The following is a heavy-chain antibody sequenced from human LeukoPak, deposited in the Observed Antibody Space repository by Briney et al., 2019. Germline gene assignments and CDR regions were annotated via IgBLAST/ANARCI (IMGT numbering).Heavy chain of an antibody. D-gene: IGHD3-22*01. CDR2: INHSGST. CDR3: ARYYYDSSGLDPYDAFDI. J-gene: IGHJ3*02. CDR1: GGSFSGYY. Sequence: SETLSLTCAVYGGSFSGYYWSWIRQPPGKGLEWIGEINHSGSTNYNPSLKSRVTISVDTSKNQFSLKLSSVTAADTAVYYCARYYYDSSGLDPYDAFDIRGQGTMVTVSS. V-gene: IGHV4-34*01.